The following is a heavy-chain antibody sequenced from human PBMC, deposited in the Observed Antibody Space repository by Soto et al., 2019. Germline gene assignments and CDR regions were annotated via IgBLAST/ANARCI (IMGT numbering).Heavy chain of an antibody. CDR1: EFTFSSYW. D-gene: IGHD4-17*01. CDR2: INSDGSST. CDR3: ARVRYGDYLNYYYGMDV. Sequence: GGSLRLSCAASEFTFSSYWMHWVRQAPGKGLVWVSRINSDGSSTSYADSVKGRFTISRDNAKNTLYLQMNSLRAEDTAVYYCARVRYGDYLNYYYGMDVWGQGTTVTVSS. J-gene: IGHJ6*02. V-gene: IGHV3-74*01.